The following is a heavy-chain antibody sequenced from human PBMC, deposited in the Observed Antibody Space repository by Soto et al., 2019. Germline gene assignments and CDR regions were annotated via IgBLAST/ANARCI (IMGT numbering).Heavy chain of an antibody. V-gene: IGHV1-69*01. D-gene: IGHD2-15*01. J-gene: IGHJ5*02. Sequence: QVQLVQSGAEVKKPGSSVKVSCKASGGTFSSYAISWVRQAPGQGLEWMGGIIPIFGTANYAQKFQGRVTITADESTSTAYMEVSSLRSEDTAVYYCARDGPTRNYCSGGSCYWRPYNWFDPWGQGTLVTVSS. CDR3: ARDGPTRNYCSGGSCYWRPYNWFDP. CDR1: GGTFSSYA. CDR2: IIPIFGTA.